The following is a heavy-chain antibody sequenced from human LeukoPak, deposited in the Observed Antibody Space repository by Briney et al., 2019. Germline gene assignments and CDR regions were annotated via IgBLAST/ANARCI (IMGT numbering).Heavy chain of an antibody. Sequence: GRSLRLSCAASGFTFDDYAMHWVRQAPGKGLEGVSGISWNSGSIGYADSVKGRFTISRDNDKNFLYLQMNSLRAEDTALYYCAKDLGLLPQYFQHWGQGTLVTVSS. D-gene: IGHD2-15*01. J-gene: IGHJ1*01. V-gene: IGHV3-9*01. CDR2: ISWNSGSI. CDR3: AKDLGLLPQYFQH. CDR1: GFTFDDYA.